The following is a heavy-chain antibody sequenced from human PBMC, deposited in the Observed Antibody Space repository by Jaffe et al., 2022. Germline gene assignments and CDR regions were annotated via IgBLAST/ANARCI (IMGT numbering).Heavy chain of an antibody. CDR1: GYTFTGYY. J-gene: IGHJ5*02. Sequence: QVQLVQSGAEVKKPGASVKVSCKASGYTFTGYYMHWVRQAPGQGLEWMGRINPNSGGTNYAQKFQGRVTMTRDTSISTAYMELSRLRSDDTAVYYCARIPIFGVVISWFDPWGQGTLVTVSS. V-gene: IGHV1-2*06. CDR3: ARIPIFGVVISWFDP. CDR2: INPNSGGT. D-gene: IGHD3-3*01.